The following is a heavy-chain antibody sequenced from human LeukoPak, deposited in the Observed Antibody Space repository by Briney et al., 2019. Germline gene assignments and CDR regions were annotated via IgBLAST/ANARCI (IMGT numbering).Heavy chain of an antibody. CDR3: ASLIWGSGFDY. D-gene: IGHD7-27*01. CDR1: GLTFSTYW. Sequence: GGSLRLSCAASGLTFSTYWMSWVRQAPGKGLEWVANIKQDGSEIYYVDSVKGRFTISRDNAKNSLFLQMNSLRAEDTAVYYCASLIWGSGFDYWGQGTLVTVSS. V-gene: IGHV3-7*03. J-gene: IGHJ4*02. CDR2: IKQDGSEI.